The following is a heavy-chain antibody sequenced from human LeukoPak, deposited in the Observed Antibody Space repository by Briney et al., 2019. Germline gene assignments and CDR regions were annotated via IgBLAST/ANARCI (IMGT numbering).Heavy chain of an antibody. V-gene: IGHV1-18*01. CDR3: ARVPLYSGYDREDY. J-gene: IGHJ4*02. CDR2: ISNYNGNT. D-gene: IGHD5-12*01. CDR1: GYSFVLYG. Sequence: ASVKVSCKASGYSFVLYGISWVRQAPGQGPEWMGWISNYNGNTKYAQKLQGRVTMTTDTSTSTAYMELRSLRSDDTAVYYCARVPLYSGYDREDYWGQGTLVTVSS.